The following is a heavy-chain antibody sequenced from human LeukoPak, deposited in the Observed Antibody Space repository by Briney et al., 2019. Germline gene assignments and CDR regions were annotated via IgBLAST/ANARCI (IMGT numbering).Heavy chain of an antibody. CDR3: ARDNADYYDSSGLGY. V-gene: IGHV1-46*01. J-gene: IGHJ4*02. CDR1: GYSFTSHY. CDR2: INPSGSST. Sequence: ASVKVSCKASGYSFTSHYMHWVRQAPGQGLEWLGLINPSGSSTLYAQKLQGRVTMTTDTSTSTAYMELRSLRSDDTAVYYCARDNADYYDSSGLGYWGQGTLVTVSS. D-gene: IGHD3-22*01.